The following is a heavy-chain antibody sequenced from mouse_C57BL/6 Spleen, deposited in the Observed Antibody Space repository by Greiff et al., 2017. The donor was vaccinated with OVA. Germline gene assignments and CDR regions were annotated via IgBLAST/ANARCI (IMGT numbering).Heavy chain of an antibody. CDR1: GYTFTDYY. J-gene: IGHJ1*03. CDR2: IDPNSGGT. V-gene: IGHV1-72*01. D-gene: IGHD2-4*01. Sequence: VQLQQSGPELVKPGASVKISCKASGYTFTDYYMNWVKQRPGRGLEWIGRIDPNSGGTKYNEKFKSKATLTVDKPSSTAYMQLSSLTSEDSAVYYCARERIYYDYDVWYFDVWGTGTTVTVSS. CDR3: ARERIYYDYDVWYFDV.